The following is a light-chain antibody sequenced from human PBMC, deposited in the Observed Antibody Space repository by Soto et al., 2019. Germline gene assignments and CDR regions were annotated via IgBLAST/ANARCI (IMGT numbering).Light chain of an antibody. CDR3: QQSYSTPWT. Sequence: DIQMTQSPSSLSASVGDRVTITCRASRSISTYLIWYQQKPGKAPKLLIYAASSLQSGVPSRFSGSGSGTDFTLTISSLQPEDFATYYCQQSYSTPWTFGQGTKVEIK. CDR1: RSISTY. J-gene: IGKJ1*01. V-gene: IGKV1-39*01. CDR2: AAS.